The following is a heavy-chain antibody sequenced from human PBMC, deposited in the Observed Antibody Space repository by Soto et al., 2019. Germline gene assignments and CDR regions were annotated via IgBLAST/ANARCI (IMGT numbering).Heavy chain of an antibody. D-gene: IGHD3-10*01. Sequence: EVQLLESGGGLVQPGGSLRLSCVASGFTFSSYGMSWVRQAPGKGLEWVSGISGSGGGTYYADSVKGRFTISRDNSKNTLYVQMNSLRAEDTAVYYCAKATSGSYSPLDYWGQGTLVTVSS. V-gene: IGHV3-23*01. CDR3: AKATSGSYSPLDY. CDR2: ISGSGGGT. CDR1: GFTFSSYG. J-gene: IGHJ4*02.